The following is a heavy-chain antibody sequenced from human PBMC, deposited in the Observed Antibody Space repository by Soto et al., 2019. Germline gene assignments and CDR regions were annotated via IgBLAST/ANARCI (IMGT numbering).Heavy chain of an antibody. V-gene: IGHV3-23*01. CDR3: AKDGNWLDVYYDV. D-gene: IGHD3-16*01. Sequence: EVQLLESGGGLVQPGGSLRLSCVGSGIEFSNYAMSWVRQAPGKGLEWVSIVSASGRSRYHADSVKGRFTISRDNSKNPLYLHMTTLRAEDTAVYYCAKDGNWLDVYYDVWGQGTPVTVSS. CDR2: VSASGRSR. CDR1: GIEFSNYA. J-gene: IGHJ4*02.